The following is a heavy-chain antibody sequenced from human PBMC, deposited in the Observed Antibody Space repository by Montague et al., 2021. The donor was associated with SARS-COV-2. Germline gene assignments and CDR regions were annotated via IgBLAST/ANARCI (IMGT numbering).Heavy chain of an antibody. CDR3: ARDRRITARQWFYYYYYMDV. CDR2: IYSSGST. Sequence: TLSLTCTVSGGSISSGSYYWSWIRQPAGKGLEWIGRIYSSGSTNYNPSLKSRVTISVDTSKNQFSLKLSSVTAADTAVYYCARDRRITARQWFYYYYYMDVWGKGTTVTVSS. CDR1: GGSISSGSYY. J-gene: IGHJ6*03. D-gene: IGHD3-22*01. V-gene: IGHV4-61*02.